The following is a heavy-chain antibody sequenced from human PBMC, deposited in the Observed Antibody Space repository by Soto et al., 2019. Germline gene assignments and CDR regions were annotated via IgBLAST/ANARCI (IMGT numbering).Heavy chain of an antibody. D-gene: IGHD2-15*01. V-gene: IGHV4-39*01. CDR2: IYYSGST. Sequence: SETLSLTCTVSGGSISSSSYYWGWIRQPPGKGLEWIGSIYYSGSTYYNPSLKSRVTISVDTSKNQFSLKLSSVTAADTAVYYCARNPPIGCSGGSCYYFYYYGMDVWGQGTTVTVSS. J-gene: IGHJ6*02. CDR1: GGSISSSSYY. CDR3: ARNPPIGCSGGSCYYFYYYGMDV.